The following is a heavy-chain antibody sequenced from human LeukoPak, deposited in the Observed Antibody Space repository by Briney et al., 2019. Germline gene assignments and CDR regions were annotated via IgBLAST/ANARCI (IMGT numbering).Heavy chain of an antibody. D-gene: IGHD5-12*01. CDR1: RGSISGYY. CDR2: IYYSGNT. J-gene: IGHJ6*03. Sequence: PSETLSLTCTVARGSISGYYWSWIRQPPGKGLEWIGYIYYSGNTNYNPSLKSRVTISVDTSKNLFSLKLSSVTAADTAAYYCVREGEVATIGHYYYYMDVWGKGTTVTVSS. CDR3: VREGEVATIGHYYYYMDV. V-gene: IGHV4-59*01.